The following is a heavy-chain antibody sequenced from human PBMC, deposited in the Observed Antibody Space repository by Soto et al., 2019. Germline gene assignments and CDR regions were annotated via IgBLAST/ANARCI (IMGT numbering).Heavy chain of an antibody. Sequence: GGYLRLSCLASVFNFGHFVMHWVRPTPGKGLEGLTVISNDENIKQDSVRGRFAIARDNSKNTPYLHLTSLRAEETAIYYCARGLSGVLDYWGQGTLVTVSS. CDR2: ISNDENIK. V-gene: IGHV3-33*08. J-gene: IGHJ4*02. CDR1: VFNFGHFV. D-gene: IGHD6-19*01. CDR3: ARGLSGVLDY.